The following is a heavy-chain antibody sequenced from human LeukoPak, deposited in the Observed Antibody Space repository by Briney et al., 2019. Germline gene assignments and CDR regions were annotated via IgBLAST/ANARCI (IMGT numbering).Heavy chain of an antibody. D-gene: IGHD6-19*01. J-gene: IGHJ6*02. Sequence: SETLSLTCTVSGGSISSHYWSWIRQPAGKGLELIGRIYTSWSTNYNPSLKSRVTMSVDTSKNQFSLKLSSVTAADTAVYYCARTIPHSSGWYSWDYYYYGMDVWGQGTTVTVSS. CDR2: IYTSWST. CDR3: ARTIPHSSGWYSWDYYYYGMDV. V-gene: IGHV4-4*07. CDR1: GGSISSHY.